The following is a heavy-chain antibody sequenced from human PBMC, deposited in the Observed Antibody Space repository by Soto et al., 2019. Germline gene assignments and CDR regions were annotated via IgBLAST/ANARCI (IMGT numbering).Heavy chain of an antibody. CDR1: GFTFSSYG. J-gene: IGHJ4*02. V-gene: IGHV3-30*18. CDR3: AKGGYCSSTSCFLIYYFDY. Sequence: GGSLRLSCAASGFTFSSYGMHWVRQAPGKGLEWVAVISYDGSNKYYADSVKGRFTISRDNSKNTLYLQMNSLRAEDTAVYYCAKGGYCSSTSCFLIYYFDYWGQGTLVTVSS. D-gene: IGHD2-2*01. CDR2: ISYDGSNK.